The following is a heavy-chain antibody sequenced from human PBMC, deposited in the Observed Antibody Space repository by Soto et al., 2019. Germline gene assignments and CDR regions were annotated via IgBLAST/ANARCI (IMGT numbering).Heavy chain of an antibody. CDR2: IYYTGNT. D-gene: IGHD1-1*01. CDR3: ATGHDAYKVRY. CDR1: GGSISSGGTGSY. Sequence: QVQLQESGPGLVKPSQTLSLTCTVSGGSISSGGTGSYWTWIRQLPGKGLEWIGYIYYTGNTYYTPSLNRRPTISIDTSENQFSLNLTSVTAAHTAVYFCATGHDAYKVRYWCQGTLVTVSS. V-gene: IGHV4-31*03. J-gene: IGHJ4*02.